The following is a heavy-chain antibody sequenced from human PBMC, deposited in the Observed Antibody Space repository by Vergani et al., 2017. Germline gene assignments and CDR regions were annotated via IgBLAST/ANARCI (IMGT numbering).Heavy chain of an antibody. CDR1: GFTFSDFW. CDR2: IMPDGSAT. J-gene: IGHJ3*02. CDR3: AKSGFVGAFET. D-gene: IGHD6-6*01. V-gene: IGHV3-7*01. Sequence: EVQLVESGGGLVQSGGSLRLSCTASGFTFSDFWMTWVRQVPGKGLEWVANIMPDGSATMYADSLRGRFSISRDNAKNSLHLHMSSLRVEDTAVYFCAKSGFVGAFETWGQGTMVTVSS.